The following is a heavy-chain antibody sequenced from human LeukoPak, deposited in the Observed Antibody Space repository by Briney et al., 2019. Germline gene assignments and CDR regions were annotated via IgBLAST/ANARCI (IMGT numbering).Heavy chain of an antibody. CDR3: ARGFNWKPFDY. CDR2: IYSGGST. J-gene: IGHJ4*02. V-gene: IGHV3-53*01. D-gene: IGHD1-1*01. CDR1: GFTVSSNY. Sequence: GGSLRLSCAASGFTVSSNYMSWVRQAPGKGLEWVSVIYSGGSTYYADSVKGRFTISRDNSKNTLYLQMNSLRAEDTAVHYCARGFNWKPFDYWGQGTLVTVSS.